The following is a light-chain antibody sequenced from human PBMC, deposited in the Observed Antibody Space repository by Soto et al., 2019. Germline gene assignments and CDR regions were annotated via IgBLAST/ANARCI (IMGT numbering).Light chain of an antibody. CDR2: DTS. Sequence: EIVLTQSPATLSLSPGERATLSCRAIQSVRNDLIWYQQKPGLAPRLLIYDTSTRATGIPARFSGSGSGTDFTLTISSLEPEDFAVYYCQQRADWPLTFGGGTKVEIK. J-gene: IGKJ4*01. CDR3: QQRADWPLT. CDR1: QSVRND. V-gene: IGKV3-11*01.